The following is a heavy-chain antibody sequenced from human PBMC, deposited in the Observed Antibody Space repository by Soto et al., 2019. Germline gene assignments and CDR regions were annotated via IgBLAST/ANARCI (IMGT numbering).Heavy chain of an antibody. J-gene: IGHJ4*02. CDR2: IIPIFGTA. V-gene: IGHV1-69*13. CDR3: ARDGSGYDRFTMTEAGVDY. CDR1: GGTFSSYA. D-gene: IGHD5-12*01. Sequence: SVKVSGKASGGTFSSYAISWVRQAPGQGLEWMGGIIPIFGTANYAQKFQGRVTTTADESTRTAYMELSSLRSEDTAVYYCARDGSGYDRFTMTEAGVDYWGPGTRVPV.